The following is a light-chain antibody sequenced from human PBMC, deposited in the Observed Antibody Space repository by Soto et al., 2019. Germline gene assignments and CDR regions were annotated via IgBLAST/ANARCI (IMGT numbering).Light chain of an antibody. CDR2: GAS. CDR3: EQYDKSIT. J-gene: IGKJ4*01. Sequence: TVLTQSPATLSVSPGERVTLSCRSSQSVADNLAWFQQKPGQGPRLLIYGASSRATGIPDRLSGSGSGTDFTLTINRLEPEDFAVYYCEQYDKSITFGGGTKVDIK. V-gene: IGKV3-20*01. CDR1: QSVADN.